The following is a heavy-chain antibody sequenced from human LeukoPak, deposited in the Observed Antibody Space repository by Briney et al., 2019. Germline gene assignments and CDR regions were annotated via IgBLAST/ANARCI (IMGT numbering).Heavy chain of an antibody. CDR1: GFTFSSYA. D-gene: IGHD6-19*01. Sequence: GGSLRLSCAASGFTFSSYAMSWVRQAPGKGLEWVSAISGSGGSTYYADSVKGRFTTSRDNSKNTLYLQMNSLRAEDTAVYYCAKDRGVAVAVPGDYWGQGTLVTVSS. CDR2: ISGSGGST. CDR3: AKDRGVAVAVPGDY. V-gene: IGHV3-23*01. J-gene: IGHJ4*02.